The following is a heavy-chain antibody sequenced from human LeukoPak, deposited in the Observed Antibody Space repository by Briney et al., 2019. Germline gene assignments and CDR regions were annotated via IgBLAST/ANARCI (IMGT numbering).Heavy chain of an antibody. D-gene: IGHD6-13*01. CDR2: IRYDGINK. Sequence: GVSLRLSCAASGFSFSAYAMYWVRQAPGKGPEWVALIRYDGINKYYGDSVKGRFTISRDNSKKMLYLQMNSLRAEDTAVYYCVKTGSGWYGDYWGQGARVTVSS. CDR1: GFSFSAYA. J-gene: IGHJ4*02. CDR3: VKTGSGWYGDY. V-gene: IGHV3-30*02.